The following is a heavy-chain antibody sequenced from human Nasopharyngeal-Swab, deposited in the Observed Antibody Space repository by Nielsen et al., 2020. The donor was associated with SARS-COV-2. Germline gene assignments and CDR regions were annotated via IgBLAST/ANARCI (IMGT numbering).Heavy chain of an antibody. CDR1: EFTLANYW. CDR3: ARRKGLTGTAYYYPMDV. V-gene: IGHV5-51*01. D-gene: IGHD1-7*01. Sequence: GESLKISCVGSEFTLANYWIAWVRQLPGKGLESMGIIFPGDSKVAYSPSFQGQVTISADKSTNTAYLQWGSLRASDTAMYYCARRKGLTGTAYYYPMDVWGQGTTVTGTS. J-gene: IGHJ6*02. CDR2: IFPGDSKV.